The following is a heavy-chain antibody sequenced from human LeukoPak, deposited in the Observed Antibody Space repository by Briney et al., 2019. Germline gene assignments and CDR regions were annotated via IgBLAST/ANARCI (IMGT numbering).Heavy chain of an antibody. J-gene: IGHJ5*02. V-gene: IGHV4-59*01. CDR1: GGSISSYY. CDR2: IYYSGST. Sequence: PSETLSLTCTVSGGSISSYYWSWIRQPPGKGLEWIGYIYYSGSTNYNPSLKSRVTISVDTSKNQFSLKLSSVTAADTALYYCTSSYCSSTSCYKGENWFDPWGQGTLVTVSS. CDR3: TSSYCSSTSCYKGENWFDP. D-gene: IGHD2-2*02.